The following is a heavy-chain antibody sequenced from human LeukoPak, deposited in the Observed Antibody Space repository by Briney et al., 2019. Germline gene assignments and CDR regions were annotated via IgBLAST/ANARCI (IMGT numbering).Heavy chain of an antibody. CDR2: INPSGGST. CDR1: GYTFTSYG. D-gene: IGHD3-22*01. Sequence: GASVKVSCKASGYTFTSYGISWVRQAPGQGLEWMGIINPSGGSTSYAQKFQCRVTMTRDTSTSTVYMELSSLRSEDTAVYYCARGDSSGYYFPDYWGQGTLVTVSS. CDR3: ARGDSSGYYFPDY. V-gene: IGHV1-46*01. J-gene: IGHJ4*02.